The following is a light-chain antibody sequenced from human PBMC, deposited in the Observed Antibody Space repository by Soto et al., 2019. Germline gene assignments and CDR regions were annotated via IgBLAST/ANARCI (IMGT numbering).Light chain of an antibody. CDR3: SSYTITSTWV. CDR1: SSDVGRYDL. V-gene: IGLV2-14*02. Sequence: QSVLTQPASVSGSPGQSITISCTGTSSDVGRYDLVSWYQQHPGKAPKLMIYEGLKRPSGVSSRFSGSKSGNTASLTISGLQAEDEADYYCSSYTITSTWVFGGGTKVTVL. CDR2: EGL. J-gene: IGLJ3*02.